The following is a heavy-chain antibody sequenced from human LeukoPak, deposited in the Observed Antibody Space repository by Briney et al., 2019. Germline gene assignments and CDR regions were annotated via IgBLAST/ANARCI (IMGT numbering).Heavy chain of an antibody. CDR1: GGSFSGYY. V-gene: IGHV4-34*01. CDR2: INHSGST. D-gene: IGHD2-15*01. J-gene: IGHJ4*02. Sequence: SETLSLTRAVYGGSFSGYYWSWIRQPPGKGLEWIGEINHSGSTNYNPSLKSRVTISVDTSKNQFSLKLSSVTAADTVVYYCARGRRPYCSGGSCYYFDYWGQGTLVTVSS. CDR3: ARGRRPYCSGGSCYYFDY.